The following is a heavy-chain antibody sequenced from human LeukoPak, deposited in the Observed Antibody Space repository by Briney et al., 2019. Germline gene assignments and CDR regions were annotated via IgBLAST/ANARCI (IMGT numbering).Heavy chain of an antibody. V-gene: IGHV3-66*01. CDR1: GFTVSSNY. D-gene: IGHD4-23*01. J-gene: IGHJ4*01. Sequence: GGSLRLSCAASGFTVSSNYMSWVRQAPGKGLEWVSVIYSGGSTYYADSVKGRFTISRDNSKNTLYLQMNSLRAEDTALYFCARSLVRWAFDYWGRGALVSVSS. CDR3: ARSLVRWAFDY. CDR2: IYSGGST.